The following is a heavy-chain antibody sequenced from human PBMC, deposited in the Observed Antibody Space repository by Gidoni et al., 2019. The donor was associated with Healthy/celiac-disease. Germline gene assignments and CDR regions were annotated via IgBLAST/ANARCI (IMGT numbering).Heavy chain of an antibody. V-gene: IGHV3-48*03. Sequence: EVQLVESGGGLVQPGGSLRLSCAASGFTFSSYEMNWVRQAPGKGLEWVSYISSSGSTIYYADSVKGRFTISRDNAKNSLYLQMNSLRAEDTAVYYCARYSNYRTFDYWGQGTLVTVSS. D-gene: IGHD4-4*01. J-gene: IGHJ4*02. CDR1: GFTFSSYE. CDR2: ISSSGSTI. CDR3: ARYSNYRTFDY.